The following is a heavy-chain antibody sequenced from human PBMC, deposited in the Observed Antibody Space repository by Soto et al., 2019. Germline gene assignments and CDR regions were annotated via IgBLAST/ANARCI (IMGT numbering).Heavy chain of an antibody. Sequence: GGSLRLSCAGSGFTFGNHAMDWVRQAPGKGLEWVSAISGNGGSAYYADSVKGRFTTSRDNSKNTLYLQMNTLRAEDTAVYYCAKTEHSSGWYYFDYWGQGTLVTVSS. CDR1: GFTFGNHA. V-gene: IGHV3-23*01. D-gene: IGHD6-19*01. CDR3: AKTEHSSGWYYFDY. J-gene: IGHJ4*02. CDR2: ISGNGGSA.